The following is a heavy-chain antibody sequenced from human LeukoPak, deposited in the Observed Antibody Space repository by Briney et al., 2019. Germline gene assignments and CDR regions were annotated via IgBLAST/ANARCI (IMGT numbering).Heavy chain of an antibody. CDR1: GFTFSSYW. CDR3: ARGRTGIYCGGDCYDY. J-gene: IGHJ4*02. D-gene: IGHD2-21*01. CDR2: IKQDGSEK. V-gene: IGHV3-7*01. Sequence: GGSLRLSCAASGFTFSSYWMSWVRQAPGKGLEWVANIKQDGSEKYYVDSVKGRFTISRDNAKNSLYLQMNSLRAEDTAVYYCARGRTGIYCGGDCYDYWGQGTQVTVSS.